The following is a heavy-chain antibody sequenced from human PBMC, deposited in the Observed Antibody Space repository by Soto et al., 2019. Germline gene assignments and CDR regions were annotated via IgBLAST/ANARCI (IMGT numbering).Heavy chain of an antibody. CDR2: IYNDGAYS. Sequence: GGSLRLSCAASGFIFKMYWMHWVRQSPGKGLVWISRIYNDGAYSDYADSVRGRFTISRDNVNDTLYLQMNNLRAEDSGLYYCTRGPRPISTGTGAYWGQGTQVTVSS. D-gene: IGHD3-10*01. CDR3: TRGPRPISTGTGAY. V-gene: IGHV3-74*01. CDR1: GFIFKMYW. J-gene: IGHJ4*02.